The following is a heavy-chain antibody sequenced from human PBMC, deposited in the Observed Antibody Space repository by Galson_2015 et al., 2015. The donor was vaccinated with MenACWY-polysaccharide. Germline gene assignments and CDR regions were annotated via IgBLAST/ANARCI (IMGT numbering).Heavy chain of an antibody. CDR1: GFTFSSYR. Sequence: SLRLSCAASGFTFSSYRMNWVRQAPGKGLEWVSSISSSSSYIYYADSVKGRFTISRDNAKNSLYLQMNSLRAEDTALYYCAKAEGGVTFDWAFDIWGQGTMVTVSS. D-gene: IGHD3-9*01. V-gene: IGHV3-21*04. J-gene: IGHJ3*02. CDR3: AKAEGGVTFDWAFDI. CDR2: ISSSSSYI.